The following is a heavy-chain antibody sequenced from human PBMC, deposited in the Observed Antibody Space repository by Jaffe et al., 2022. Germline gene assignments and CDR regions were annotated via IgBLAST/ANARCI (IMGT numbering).Heavy chain of an antibody. CDR2: ISYDGSNK. V-gene: IGHV3-30*18. CDR1: GFTFSSYG. D-gene: IGHD3-3*01. J-gene: IGHJ5*02. CDR3: AKDIEIFGTGGLNWFDP. Sequence: QVQLVESGGGVVQPGRSLRLSCAASGFTFSSYGMHWVRQAPGKGLEWVAVISYDGSNKYYADSVKGRFTISRDNSKNTLYLQMNSLRAEDTAVYYCAKDIEIFGTGGLNWFDPWGQGTLVTVSS.